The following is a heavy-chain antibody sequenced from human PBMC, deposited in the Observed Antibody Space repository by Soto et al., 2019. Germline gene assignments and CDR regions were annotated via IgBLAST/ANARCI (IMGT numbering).Heavy chain of an antibody. CDR2: ISKSGSVI. CDR3: AGVNLRFSYGIDV. CDR1: GSTFSSYE. J-gene: IGHJ6*02. Sequence: PGGSLRLSCAASGSTFSSYEMHWVRQAPGKGLEWVSYISKSGSVIYYADSVKGRFTISRDNAKNLLYLQMNSLRAEDTAVYFCAGVNLRFSYGIDVWGQGTTVTVSS. D-gene: IGHD3-3*01. V-gene: IGHV3-48*03.